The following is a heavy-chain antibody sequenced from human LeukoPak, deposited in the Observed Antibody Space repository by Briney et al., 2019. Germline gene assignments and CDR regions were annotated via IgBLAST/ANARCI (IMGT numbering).Heavy chain of an antibody. D-gene: IGHD5-12*01. J-gene: IGHJ4*02. CDR1: GDSINNFY. V-gene: IGHV4-59*12. CDR3: ARGGSRGYSGYDLGD. CDR2: INYSGST. Sequence: SETLSLTCTVSGDSINNFYWSWIRQPPGKGLEWIGNINYSGSTNSNPSLNSRATISVDTSKNQFSLKLSSVTAADTAVYYCARGGSRGYSGYDLGDWGQGTLVTVSS.